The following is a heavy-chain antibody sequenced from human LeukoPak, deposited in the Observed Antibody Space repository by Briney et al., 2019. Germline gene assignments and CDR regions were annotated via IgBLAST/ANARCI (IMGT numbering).Heavy chain of an antibody. V-gene: IGHV3-23*01. J-gene: IGHJ6*02. D-gene: IGHD5/OR15-5a*01. CDR2: ISGSGGST. CDR3: AKAMSYYYYYYGMDV. CDR1: GGSISSSSYY. Sequence: PSETLSLTCTVSGGSISSSSYYWGWICQPPGKGLEWVSAISGSGGSTYYADSVKGRFTISRDNSKNTLYLQMNSLRAEDTAVYYCAKAMSYYYYYYGMDVWGQGTTVTVSS.